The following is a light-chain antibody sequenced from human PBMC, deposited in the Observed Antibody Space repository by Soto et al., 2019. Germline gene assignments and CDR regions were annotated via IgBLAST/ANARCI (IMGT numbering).Light chain of an antibody. J-gene: IGLJ3*02. V-gene: IGLV1-44*01. Sequence: QSVLTQPPSASGTPGQRGTISCSGSGSNIGSKAVNWYQQLPGTAPKLLIYTNNQRPSGVPDRFSGSKSGTSASLAISGLQSEDEADYYCAAWEDSLKGWVFGGGTKLTVL. CDR2: TNN. CDR3: AAWEDSLKGWV. CDR1: GSNIGSKA.